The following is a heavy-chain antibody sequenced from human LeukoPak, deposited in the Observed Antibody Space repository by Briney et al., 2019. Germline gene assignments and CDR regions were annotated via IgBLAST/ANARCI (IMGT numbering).Heavy chain of an antibody. Sequence: SGTLSLTCTVSGGSISSGYFRSWIRQPAGKGLEWIGRIYTSGSTNYNPSLKSRVTISVDTSKNQFSLKLSSVTAADTAVYYCASDRIEVDAFDIWGQGTMVTVSS. CDR3: ASDRIEVDAFDI. V-gene: IGHV4-61*02. CDR1: GGSISSGYF. J-gene: IGHJ3*02. D-gene: IGHD2-15*01. CDR2: IYTSGST.